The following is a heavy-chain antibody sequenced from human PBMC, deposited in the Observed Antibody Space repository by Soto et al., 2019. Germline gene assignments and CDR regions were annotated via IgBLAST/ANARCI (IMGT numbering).Heavy chain of an antibody. V-gene: IGHV1-18*04. Sequence: AAVKVSCKASGYTFTSYGISWVRQAPGQGLEWMGWISTFHGNTNYAQKFQGSVTMTTDTSTSTAYMELRSLTSDDTAIYYCARDTYDTTGYTLDYWGQGTLVTVSS. J-gene: IGHJ4*02. D-gene: IGHD3-22*01. CDR1: GYTFTSYG. CDR2: ISTFHGNT. CDR3: ARDTYDTTGYTLDY.